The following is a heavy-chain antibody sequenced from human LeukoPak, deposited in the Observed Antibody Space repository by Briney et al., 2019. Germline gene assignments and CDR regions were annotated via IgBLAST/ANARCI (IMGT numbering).Heavy chain of an antibody. CDR3: ARDYDFWSGYYRRKGFDY. CDR1: GFTFSSYA. V-gene: IGHV3-30*04. D-gene: IGHD3-3*01. J-gene: IGHJ4*02. CDR2: ISYDGSDK. Sequence: GGSLRLSCAASGFTFSSYAMHWVRQAPGKGLEWVALISYDGSDKYDADSVKGRFTISRVNSKNTLYLQMNSLRAEDTAVYYCARDYDFWSGYYRRKGFDYWGQGTLVAVSS.